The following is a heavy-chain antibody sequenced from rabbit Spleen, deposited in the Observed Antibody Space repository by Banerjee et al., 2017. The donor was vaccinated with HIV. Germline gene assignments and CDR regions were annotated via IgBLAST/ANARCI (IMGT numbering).Heavy chain of an antibody. D-gene: IGHD1-1*01. CDR2: IDPVFGTT. CDR3: ARDLTDVIGWNFGW. CDR1: EFSFSSSDW. V-gene: IGHV1S40*01. Sequence: QSLEESGGDLVKPGASLTLTCTASEFSFSSSDWIYWVRQAPGKGLEWIGYIDPVFGTTYYASWATGRFTISKTSSTTVTLQMTSMTAADTATYFCARDLTDVIGWNFGWWGPGTLVTVS. J-gene: IGHJ4*01.